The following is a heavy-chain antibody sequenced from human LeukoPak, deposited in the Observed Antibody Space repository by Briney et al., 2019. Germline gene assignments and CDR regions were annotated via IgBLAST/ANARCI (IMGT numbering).Heavy chain of an antibody. CDR3: TTDGPSYYDSSGYYTQDAFDI. J-gene: IGHJ3*02. D-gene: IGHD3-22*01. V-gene: IGHV3-15*01. CDR1: GFTFSNAW. Sequence: GGSLRLSCAASGFTFSNAWMSWVRQAPGKGLEWVGRIKSKTDGGTTDYAAPVKGRFTISRDDSKNTLYLQMNSLKTEDTAVYYCTTDGPSYYDSSGYYTQDAFDIWGQGTMVTVSS. CDR2: IKSKTDGGTT.